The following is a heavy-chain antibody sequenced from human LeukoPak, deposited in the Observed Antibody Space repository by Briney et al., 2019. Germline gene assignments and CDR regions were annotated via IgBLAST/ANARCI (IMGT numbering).Heavy chain of an antibody. CDR2: INPNSGGT. D-gene: IGHD2-15*01. CDR1: GYTFTGYY. CDR3: AREGVVVPAATVVVVVAATQTGAFDI. Sequence: ASVKVSCKASGYTFTGYYMHWVRQAPGQGLEWMGWINPNSGGTNYAQKFQGRVTMTRDTSISTAYMELSRLRSDDTAVYYCAREGVVVPAATVVVVVAATQTGAFDIWGQGTMVTVSS. V-gene: IGHV1-2*02. J-gene: IGHJ3*02.